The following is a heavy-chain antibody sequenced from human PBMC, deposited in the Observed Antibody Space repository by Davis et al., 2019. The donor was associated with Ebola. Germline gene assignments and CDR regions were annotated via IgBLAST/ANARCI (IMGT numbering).Heavy chain of an antibody. J-gene: IGHJ4*02. CDR1: GYSFTSYW. Sequence: GESLKISCKGSGYSFTSYWIGWVRQMPGKGLEWMGIIYPGDSYTNYSPSFQGHVTISADKSISTAYLQWSSLKASDTAMYYCARPPSGYYDFWSGYPEIPKAHYWGQGTLVTVSS. CDR3: ARPPSGYYDFWSGYPEIPKAHY. CDR2: IYPGDSYT. V-gene: IGHV5-51*01. D-gene: IGHD3-3*01.